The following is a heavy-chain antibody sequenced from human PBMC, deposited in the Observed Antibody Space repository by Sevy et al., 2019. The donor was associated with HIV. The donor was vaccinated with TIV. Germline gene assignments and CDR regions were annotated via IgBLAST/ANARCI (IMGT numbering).Heavy chain of an antibody. D-gene: IGHD6-19*01. V-gene: IGHV4-34*01. CDR3: ARYRVAGNFDY. CDR1: GGSFSGYY. J-gene: IGHJ4*02. Sequence: SETLSLTCAVYGGSFSGYYWNWIRQPPGKGLGGIGEINHSGSTNYNPSLESRVTISVDTSRNQFSLRLSSVTAADTAVYYCARYRVAGNFDYWGQGTLVTVSS. CDR2: INHSGST.